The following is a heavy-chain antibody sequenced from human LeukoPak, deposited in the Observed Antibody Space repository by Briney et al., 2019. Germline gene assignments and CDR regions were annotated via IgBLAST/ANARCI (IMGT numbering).Heavy chain of an antibody. Sequence: SETLSLTCAVYGGSFSGYYWSWLRQPPGKGREWIGEINHSGSTNYHSSLKSRVTISVDTSKNQFSLKLTSVTAADTAVYYCARGSHGYYDSRDGFDMWGRGTMVTVSS. V-gene: IGHV4-34*01. D-gene: IGHD3-22*01. J-gene: IGHJ3*02. CDR1: GGSFSGYY. CDR2: INHSGST. CDR3: ARGSHGYYDSRDGFDM.